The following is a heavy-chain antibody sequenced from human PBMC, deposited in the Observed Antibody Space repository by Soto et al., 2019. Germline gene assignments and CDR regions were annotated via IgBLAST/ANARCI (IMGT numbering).Heavy chain of an antibody. Sequence: GGSLRLSCAASGFTFSNAWMSWVRQAPGKGLEWVGRIKSKTDGGTTDYAAPVKGRFTISRDDSKNTLYLQMNSLKTEDTAVYYCTTDLGDIVVVVAAKSYAFDIWGQGTMVTVSS. J-gene: IGHJ3*02. V-gene: IGHV3-15*01. CDR1: GFTFSNAW. D-gene: IGHD2-15*01. CDR2: IKSKTDGGTT. CDR3: TTDLGDIVVVVAAKSYAFDI.